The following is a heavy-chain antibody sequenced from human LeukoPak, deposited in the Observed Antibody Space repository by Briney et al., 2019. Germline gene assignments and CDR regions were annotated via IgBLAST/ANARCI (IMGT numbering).Heavy chain of an antibody. CDR3: ARARESMATSGSYFDY. Sequence: PSETLSLTCAVSGGSISSGGFSWSWIRQPPGKGLEWIVYIYPSGASNYSPPLKRRVTILLNSSKNQFSLNLSSVTAADTAVYYCARARESMATSGSYFDYWGQGTLVTVSS. V-gene: IGHV4-30-2*01. D-gene: IGHD6-13*01. J-gene: IGHJ4*02. CDR2: IYPSGAS. CDR1: GGSISSGGFS.